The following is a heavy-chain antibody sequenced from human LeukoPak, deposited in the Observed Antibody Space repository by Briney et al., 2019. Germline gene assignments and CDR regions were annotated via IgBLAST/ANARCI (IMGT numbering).Heavy chain of an antibody. CDR2: IYSGGST. Sequence: GRSLGLSCAASGFTVSSNYMSWVRQAPGKGLEWVSVIYSGGSTYYADSVKGRFTISRDNSKNTLYLQMNSLRAEDTAVYYCAREPPDYYYYGMDVWGQGTTVTVSS. CDR1: GFTVSSNY. V-gene: IGHV3-53*01. J-gene: IGHJ6*02. CDR3: AREPPDYYYYGMDV.